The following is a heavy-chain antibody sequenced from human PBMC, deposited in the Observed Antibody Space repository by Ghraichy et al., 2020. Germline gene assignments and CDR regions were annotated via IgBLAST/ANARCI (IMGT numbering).Heavy chain of an antibody. CDR1: GGSISSYY. CDR3: ARGSLEYSTRRGGNWFDP. Sequence: SETLSLTCTVSGGSISSYYWSWIRQPPGKGLEWIGYIYYSGSTNYNPSLKSRVTISVDTSKNQFSLKLSSVTAADTAVYYCARGSLEYSTRRGGNWFDPWGQGTLVTVSS. J-gene: IGHJ5*02. D-gene: IGHD6-6*01. V-gene: IGHV4-59*01. CDR2: IYYSGST.